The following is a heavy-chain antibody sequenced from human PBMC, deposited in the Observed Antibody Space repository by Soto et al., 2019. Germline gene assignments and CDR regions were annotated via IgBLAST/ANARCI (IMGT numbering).Heavy chain of an antibody. CDR1: DFSLSPYW. CDR3: ARDLGGPDY. CDR2: LSSNGFGA. V-gene: IGHV3-74*03. Sequence: GGSLRLSCAASDFSLSPYWMHWVRQVPGRGLEWFARLSSNGFGAAYADSVKGRFFISRDIARNTLSLQMNSLRADDTAVYYCARDLGGPDYWGRVPSVPASS. J-gene: IGHJ4*02. D-gene: IGHD3-16*01.